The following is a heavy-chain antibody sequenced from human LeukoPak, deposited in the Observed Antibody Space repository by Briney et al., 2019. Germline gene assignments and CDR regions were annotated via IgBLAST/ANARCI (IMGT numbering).Heavy chain of an antibody. D-gene: IGHD2-15*01. Sequence: ASVKVSCKASGYTFTSYGISWVRQAPGQGLEWMGWISAYNGNTNYAQKLQGRVTMTTDTSTSTAYMELRSLRSDDTAVYYCASCSGGSCPYYYYYMDVWCKGTTVTVSS. J-gene: IGHJ6*03. CDR1: GYTFTSYG. CDR2: ISAYNGNT. V-gene: IGHV1-18*01. CDR3: ASCSGGSCPYYYYYMDV.